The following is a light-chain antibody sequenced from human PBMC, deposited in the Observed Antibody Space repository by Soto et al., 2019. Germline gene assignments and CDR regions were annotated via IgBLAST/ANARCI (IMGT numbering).Light chain of an antibody. CDR1: SSDVGSYNL. V-gene: IGLV2-23*01. CDR3: CSYARTSTYV. CDR2: EDN. Sequence: QSALTQPASVSGSPGQSITLSCTGTSSDVGSYNLVSWYQQHPGKAPKLMIYEDNKRPSGVSNRFSVSKSGYTASLTISGLQAEDEADYYCCSYARTSTYVFGSGTKVTVL. J-gene: IGLJ1*01.